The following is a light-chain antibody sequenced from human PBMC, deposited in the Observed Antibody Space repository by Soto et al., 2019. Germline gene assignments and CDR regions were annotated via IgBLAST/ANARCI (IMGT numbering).Light chain of an antibody. V-gene: IGKV3-15*01. Sequence: EIVMTQSPATLSVSPGERATLSCRASQSVSSNLAWYQQKPSQPPRLLINAATTRATGIPGRFIGSGSGTEFTLTIYSLQSEDFAVYYCQQYNDWPRTFGQGTKVDIK. CDR3: QQYNDWPRT. CDR2: AAT. J-gene: IGKJ1*01. CDR1: QSVSSN.